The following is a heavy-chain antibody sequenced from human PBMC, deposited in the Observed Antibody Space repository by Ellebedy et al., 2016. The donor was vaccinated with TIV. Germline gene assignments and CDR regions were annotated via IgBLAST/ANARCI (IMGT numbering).Heavy chain of an antibody. V-gene: IGHV5-51*01. Sequence: GESLKISCQGSGYRFSSYWIGWVRQMPGKGLEWMGLMYPGDSDTRYSPSFQGQVTHSADKSIRTAYLQWSRLKASDTAMYYCKRQGYGGSSYPYHDPFDIWGQGTMVAVSS. D-gene: IGHD1-26*01. J-gene: IGHJ3*02. CDR3: KRQGYGGSSYPYHDPFDI. CDR2: MYPGDSDT. CDR1: GYRFSSYW.